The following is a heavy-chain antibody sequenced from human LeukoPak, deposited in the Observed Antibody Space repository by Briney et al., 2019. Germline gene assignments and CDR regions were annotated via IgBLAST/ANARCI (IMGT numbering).Heavy chain of an antibody. CDR2: IYYSGST. CDR3: ARQTSRGGATDY. Sequence: PSETLSLTCSVSGGSISSHYWSWIRQPPGKGLEWIGYIYYSGSTNYNPSLKSRVTISVDTSNNHFSLMLTSVTAADTAVYYCARQTSRGGATDYWGQGTLVTVSS. V-gene: IGHV4-59*08. J-gene: IGHJ4*02. D-gene: IGHD1-26*01. CDR1: GGSISSHY.